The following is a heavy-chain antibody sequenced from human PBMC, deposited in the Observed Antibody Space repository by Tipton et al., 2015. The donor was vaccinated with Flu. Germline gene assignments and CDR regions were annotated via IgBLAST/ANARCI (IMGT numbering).Heavy chain of an antibody. V-gene: IGHV4-4*07. J-gene: IGHJ6*02. D-gene: IGHD1-26*01. CDR2: MYITGST. CDR3: ARSGNYLYFNAMDV. Sequence: TLSLTCTVSGGSISNYYWSWIRQPAGKGLEWIGRMYITGSTNYNPSLKSRVAMSLDTSKNQFSLTLSYVTSADTALYYCARSGNYLYFNAMDVWGQGTTVTVSS. CDR1: GGSISNYY.